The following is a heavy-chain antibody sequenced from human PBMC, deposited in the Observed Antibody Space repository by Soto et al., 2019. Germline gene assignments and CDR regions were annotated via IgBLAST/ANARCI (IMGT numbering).Heavy chain of an antibody. D-gene: IGHD1-1*01. J-gene: IGHJ4*02. CDR3: ARGRYGDY. CDR2: ISAHNGNT. V-gene: IGHV1-18*01. Sequence: QVHLVQSGAEVKKPGASVKVSCKGSGYTFTSYGITWVRQAPGQGLQWMGWISAHNGNTDYAQKLQGRVTVTRDTSTSTAYMELRSLRSDDTAVYYCARGRYGDYWGQGALVTVSS. CDR1: GYTFTSYG.